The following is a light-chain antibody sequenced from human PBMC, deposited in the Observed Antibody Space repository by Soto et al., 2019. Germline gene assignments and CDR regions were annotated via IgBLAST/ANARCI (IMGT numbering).Light chain of an antibody. Sequence: AIQMTQSPLSLSASVGDRVTSTCRASQGIKNELGWYQQKPGKAPKLLIYAASSLQSGVPSRFSGSGSGTDFTLSISSLQPEDFATYYCLQDNSYPRTFGPGTKVEI. V-gene: IGKV1-6*01. CDR3: LQDNSYPRT. J-gene: IGKJ1*01. CDR2: AAS. CDR1: QGIKNE.